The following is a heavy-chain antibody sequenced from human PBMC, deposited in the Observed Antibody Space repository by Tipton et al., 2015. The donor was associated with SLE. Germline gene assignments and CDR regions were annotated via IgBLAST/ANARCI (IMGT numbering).Heavy chain of an antibody. Sequence: TLSLTCAVYGGSFSGYYWSWIRQPPGHGLEWIGEINHSGSTNYKPSLKSRVTISVDTSKNQFSLKLSSVTAADTAIYYCANGILTGNAAFDTWGPGTMVTVSS. CDR3: ANGILTGNAAFDT. CDR2: INHSGST. V-gene: IGHV4-34*01. CDR1: GGSFSGYY. J-gene: IGHJ3*02. D-gene: IGHD3-9*01.